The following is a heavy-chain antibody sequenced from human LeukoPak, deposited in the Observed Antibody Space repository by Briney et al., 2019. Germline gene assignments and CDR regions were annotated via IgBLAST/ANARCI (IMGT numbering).Heavy chain of an antibody. Sequence: ASVKVSCKASGYTFTSYGISWVRQAPGQGLEWMGWISAYNGNTNYAQKLQGRVTMTTDTSTSTAYMELRGLRSDDTAVYYCARIDSEEQQLEYYYYYMDVWGKGTTVTVSS. CDR2: ISAYNGNT. D-gene: IGHD6-13*01. V-gene: IGHV1-18*01. CDR1: GYTFTSYG. J-gene: IGHJ6*03. CDR3: ARIDSEEQQLEYYYYYMDV.